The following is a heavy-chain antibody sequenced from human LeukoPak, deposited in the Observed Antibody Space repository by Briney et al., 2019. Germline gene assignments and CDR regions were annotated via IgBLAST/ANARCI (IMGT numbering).Heavy chain of an antibody. CDR1: GYSFTTYW. V-gene: IGHV5-51*01. D-gene: IGHD3-3*01. CDR3: ARVITLFGVVKGAFDI. J-gene: IGHJ3*02. Sequence: GESLKISCKASGYSFTTYWIGWLRQMPGRGLDWMGISYPGDSHTRYSPSFQGSVTISADTSISTAYLQWRSLKASDTVMYYCARVITLFGVVKGAFDIWGQGKLVTVSS. CDR2: SYPGDSHT.